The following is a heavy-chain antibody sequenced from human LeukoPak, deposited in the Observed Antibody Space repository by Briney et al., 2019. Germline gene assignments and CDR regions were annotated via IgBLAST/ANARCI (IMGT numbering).Heavy chain of an antibody. J-gene: IGHJ4*02. CDR2: IWYDGSNT. V-gene: IGHV3-33*01. CDR1: GFTFSNYG. D-gene: IGHD3-22*01. Sequence: GGSLRLSCAASGFTFSNYGMHWVRQAPGKGLEWVAIIWYDGSNTYYADSVKGRFTISKDNSKNTLYLQMNSLRAEDTAMYYCARSYYDSSGYPHSDLDYWGQGTLVTVSS. CDR3: ARSYYDSSGYPHSDLDY.